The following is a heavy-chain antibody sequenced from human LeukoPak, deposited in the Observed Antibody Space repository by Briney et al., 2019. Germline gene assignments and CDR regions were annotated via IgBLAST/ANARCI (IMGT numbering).Heavy chain of an antibody. CDR1: GFTFPNYA. D-gene: IGHD3-16*01. CDR2: ISGSGGST. J-gene: IGHJ4*02. CDR3: AKGGGKTYYFDY. Sequence: GGSLRLSCAASGFTFPNYAMSWVRQAPGKGLEWVSAISGSGGSTYYADSVKGRFTNSRDNSKNTLYLQMNSLRAEDTAVYYCAKGGGKTYYFDYWGQGTLVTVSS. V-gene: IGHV3-23*01.